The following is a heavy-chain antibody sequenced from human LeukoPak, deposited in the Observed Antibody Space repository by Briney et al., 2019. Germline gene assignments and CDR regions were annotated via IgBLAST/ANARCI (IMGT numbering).Heavy chain of an antibody. CDR1: GGTFSSYA. CDR2: IIPIFGIA. J-gene: IGHJ4*02. Sequence: SVKVSCKASGGTFSSYAISGVRQAPGQRLEWMGRIIPIFGIANYAQKFQGRVTITADKSTSTAYMELSSLRSEDTAVYYCARTDSSSLIDYWGQGTLVTVSS. V-gene: IGHV1-69*04. D-gene: IGHD3-22*01. CDR3: ARTDSSSLIDY.